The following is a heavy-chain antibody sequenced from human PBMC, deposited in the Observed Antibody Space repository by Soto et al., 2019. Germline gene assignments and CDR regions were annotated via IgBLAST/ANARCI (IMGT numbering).Heavy chain of an antibody. CDR1: GGSFSGYY. V-gene: IGHV4-34*01. D-gene: IGHD6-6*01. J-gene: IGHJ6*02. CDR3: ARAPSIAARPSRYYYYGMDV. CDR2: INHSGST. Sequence: LSLTCAVYGGSFSGYYWSWIRQPPGKGLEWIGEINHSGSTNYNPSLKSRVTISVDTSKNQFSLKLSSVTAADTAVYYCARAPSIAARPSRYYYYGMDVWGQGTTVTVSS.